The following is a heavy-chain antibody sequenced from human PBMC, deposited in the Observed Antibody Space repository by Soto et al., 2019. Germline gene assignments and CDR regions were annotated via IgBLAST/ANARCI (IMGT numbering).Heavy chain of an antibody. J-gene: IGHJ6*02. CDR3: ARRNKKNYYYYGMDV. CDR1: GGSFSCYY. CDR2: INHSGST. Sequence: SETLSLTCAVYGGSFSCYYWSWIRQAPGKGLEWIGEINHSGSTNYNPSLKSRVTISVDTSKNQFSLKLSSVTAADTAVYYCARRNKKNYYYYGMDVWGQGTTVTVSS. V-gene: IGHV4-34*01.